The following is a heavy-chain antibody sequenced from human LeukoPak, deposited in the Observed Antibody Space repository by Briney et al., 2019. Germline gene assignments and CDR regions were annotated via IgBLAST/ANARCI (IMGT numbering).Heavy chain of an antibody. CDR2: ISSSGSTI. Sequence: NPGGSLRLSCAASGFTFSDYYMSWIRQAPGKGLEWVSYISSSGSTIYYADSVKGRFTISRDNAKNSLYLQMNSLRAEDTAVYYCARGYCSSTSCPPRASWFDPWGQGTLVTVSS. J-gene: IGHJ5*02. CDR1: GFTFSDYY. D-gene: IGHD2-2*01. V-gene: IGHV3-11*01. CDR3: ARGYCSSTSCPPRASWFDP.